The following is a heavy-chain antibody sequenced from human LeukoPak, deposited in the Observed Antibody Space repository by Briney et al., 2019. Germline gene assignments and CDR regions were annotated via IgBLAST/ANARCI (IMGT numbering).Heavy chain of an antibody. CDR1: GFTFSSYG. J-gene: IGHJ4*02. CDR3: ARSTVNYLFDY. V-gene: IGHV3-33*01. D-gene: IGHD4-17*01. CDR2: IWYDGSNK. Sequence: GGSLRLSCAASGFTFSSYGMHRVRQAPGKGLEWVAVIWYDGSNKYYADSVKGRFTISRDNSKNTLYLQMNSLRAEDTAVYYCARSTVNYLFDYWGQGTLVTVSS.